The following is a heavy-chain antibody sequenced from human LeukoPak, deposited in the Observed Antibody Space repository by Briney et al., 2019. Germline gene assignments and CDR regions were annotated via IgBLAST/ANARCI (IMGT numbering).Heavy chain of an antibody. Sequence: GWSLRLSCAASGFTFSQYLMSWVRQAAGNGLDGVAAISGSGATIYYADSVKGRFTISRDNFKNTLYLQMHSMSAEDTAVYYCENDHQLLRYFDSWGQGTLVTVSS. CDR3: ENDHQLLRYFDS. V-gene: IGHV3-23*01. D-gene: IGHD2-2*01. CDR2: ISGSGATI. J-gene: IGHJ4*02. CDR1: GFTFSQYL.